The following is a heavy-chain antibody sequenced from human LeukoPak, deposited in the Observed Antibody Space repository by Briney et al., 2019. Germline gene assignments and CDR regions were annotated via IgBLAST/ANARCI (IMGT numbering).Heavy chain of an antibody. CDR2: IIPIFGTA. CDR1: GGTFSSYA. D-gene: IGHD3-22*01. J-gene: IGHJ3*02. Sequence: SVKVSCMASGGTFSSYAISWVRQAPGQGLEWMGGIIPIFGTANYAQKFQGRVTITADKSTSTAYMELSSLRSEDTAVYYCARDLGVINAFDIWGQGTMVTVSS. CDR3: ARDLGVINAFDI. V-gene: IGHV1-69*06.